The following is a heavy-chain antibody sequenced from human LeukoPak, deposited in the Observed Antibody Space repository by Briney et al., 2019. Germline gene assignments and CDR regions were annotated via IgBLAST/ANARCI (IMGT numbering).Heavy chain of an antibody. Sequence: GGSLGLSCVASGFTFSDFDMNWVRQAPGKGLEWVARLVYDARSDYANSVKGRFSISRDDSKNTLFLDMSNLRVEDTALYYCARDLSAAFDFWGQGVLVTVSS. CDR2: LVYDARSD. J-gene: IGHJ4*02. CDR3: ARDLSAAFDF. D-gene: IGHD6-19*01. V-gene: IGHV3-33*08. CDR1: GFTFSDFD.